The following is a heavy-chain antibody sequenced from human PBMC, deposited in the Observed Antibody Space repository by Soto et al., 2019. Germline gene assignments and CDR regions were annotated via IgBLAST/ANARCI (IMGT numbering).Heavy chain of an antibody. V-gene: IGHV4-30-4*01. J-gene: IGHJ6*02. Sequence: SETLSLTCTVSGGSISSGDYYWSWIRQPPGKGLEWIGYIYYSGSTYYNPSLKSRVTISVDTSKNQFSLKLSSVTAADTAVYYCARDADNYYGSGSRNYYYYYGMDVWGQGTTVT. CDR3: ARDADNYYGSGSRNYYYYYGMDV. CDR2: IYYSGST. D-gene: IGHD3-10*01. CDR1: GGSISSGDYY.